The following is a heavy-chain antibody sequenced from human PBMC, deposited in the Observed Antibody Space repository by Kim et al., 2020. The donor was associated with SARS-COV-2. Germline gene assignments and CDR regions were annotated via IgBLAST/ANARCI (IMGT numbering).Heavy chain of an antibody. D-gene: IGHD2-15*01. Sequence: RFTISSDNSKNTLYLQMNSLRAEDTAVYYCAKDLLGCSGGSCYPNWFDPWGQGTLVTVSS. CDR3: AKDLLGCSGGSCYPNWFDP. V-gene: IGHV3-30*02. J-gene: IGHJ5*02.